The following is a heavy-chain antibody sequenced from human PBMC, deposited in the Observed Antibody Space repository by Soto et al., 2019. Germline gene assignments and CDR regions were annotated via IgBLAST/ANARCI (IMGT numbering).Heavy chain of an antibody. CDR2: INHSGST. CDR1: GGSFSGYY. CDR3: ARDPVIRGSRRGNDFLDY. V-gene: IGHV4-34*01. J-gene: IGHJ4*02. D-gene: IGHD1-1*01. Sequence: PSETLSLTCAVYGGSFSGYYWSWIRQPPGKGLEWIGEINHSGSTNYNPSLKSRVTISVDTSKNQFSLKLSSVTAADTAVYYCARDPVIRGSRRGNDFLDYPGQGTLVTVSS.